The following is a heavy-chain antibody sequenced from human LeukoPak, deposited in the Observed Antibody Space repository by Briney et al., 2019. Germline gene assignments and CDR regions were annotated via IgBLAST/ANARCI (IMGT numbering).Heavy chain of an antibody. CDR2: IYYSGST. J-gene: IGHJ5*02. CDR3: ARHAVAVPASP. CDR1: GGSIRSSSYY. V-gene: IGHV4-39*01. D-gene: IGHD2-2*01. Sequence: SETLSLTCTVPGGSIRSSSYYWGWIRQPPGKGLEWIGSIYYSGSTYYNPSLKSRVTISVDTSKNQFSLKLSSVTAADTAVYYCARHAVAVPASPWGQGTLVTVSS.